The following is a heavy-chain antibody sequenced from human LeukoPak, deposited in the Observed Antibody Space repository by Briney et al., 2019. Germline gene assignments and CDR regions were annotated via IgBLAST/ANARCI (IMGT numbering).Heavy chain of an antibody. CDR1: GGSFSGYY. CDR2: INHSGST. Sequence: SETLSLTCAVYGGSFSGYYWSWIRQPPGKGLEWIGEINHSGSTNYNPSLKSRVTISVDTSKNQFSLKLSSVTAADTAVYYCARGLQIDAFDIWGQGTMDTVSS. V-gene: IGHV4-34*01. D-gene: IGHD2-15*01. J-gene: IGHJ3*02. CDR3: ARGLQIDAFDI.